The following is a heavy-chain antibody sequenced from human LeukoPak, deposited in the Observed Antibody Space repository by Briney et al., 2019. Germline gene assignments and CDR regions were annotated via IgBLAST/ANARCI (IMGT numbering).Heavy chain of an antibody. CDR3: ASQSGSYYFDY. CDR1: GGSISSYY. J-gene: IGHJ4*02. V-gene: IGHV4-34*01. Sequence: SETLSLTCTVSGGSISSYYWSWIRQPPGKGLEWIGEINHSGSTNYNPSLKSRVTISVDTSKNQFSLKLSSVTAADTAVYYCASQSGSYYFDYWGQGTLVTVSS. CDR2: INHSGST. D-gene: IGHD1-26*01.